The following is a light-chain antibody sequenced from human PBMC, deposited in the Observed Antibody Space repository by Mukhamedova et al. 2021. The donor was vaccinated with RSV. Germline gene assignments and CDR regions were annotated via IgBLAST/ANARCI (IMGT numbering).Light chain of an antibody. J-gene: IGKJ2*01. CDR1: QSVSFN. V-gene: IGKV3-15*01. CDR3: QQYNNWPPYT. Sequence: GERATLSCRASQSVSFNLAWYQQKPGQAPRLLIYGTSTRAPGIPARFSGSGSGTEFTLTISSLQSEDFAVYYCQQYNNWPPYTFGQ. CDR2: GTS.